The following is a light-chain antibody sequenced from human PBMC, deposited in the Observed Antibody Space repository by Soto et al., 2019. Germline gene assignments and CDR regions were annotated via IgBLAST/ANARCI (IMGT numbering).Light chain of an antibody. CDR2: EVR. J-gene: IGLJ1*01. Sequence: QCVLTQPASLSGSPGRSITISCTGTSGDVGRYNYVSWYQQYPGKAPKLMIYEVRNRPSGVSDRFSGSKSGNTASLTISGLQAEDEADYYCSSHTSSSTLVFGTGNKVTVL. CDR1: SGDVGRYNY. V-gene: IGLV2-14*01. CDR3: SSHTSSSTLV.